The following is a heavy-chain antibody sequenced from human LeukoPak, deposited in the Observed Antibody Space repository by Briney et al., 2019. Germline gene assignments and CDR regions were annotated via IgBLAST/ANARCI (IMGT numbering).Heavy chain of an antibody. CDR3: AKFPSYDSSGHDGFDV. Sequence: GGSLRLSCAASGFTFKSHAMSWVRQAPGKGLEWVSATSGSGGSKFYADSVKGRFTISRDNSKDALYLQMNSLRAEDTTIYYCAKFPSYDSSGHDGFDVWGQGTRVTVSS. CDR2: TSGSGGSK. CDR1: GFTFKSHA. J-gene: IGHJ3*01. D-gene: IGHD3-22*01. V-gene: IGHV3-23*01.